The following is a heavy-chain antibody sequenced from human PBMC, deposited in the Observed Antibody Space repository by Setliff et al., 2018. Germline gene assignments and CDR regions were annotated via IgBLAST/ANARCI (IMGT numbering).Heavy chain of an antibody. CDR3: ARYSAAIRYYFDY. J-gene: IGHJ4*02. CDR1: GGSISSGSYY. V-gene: IGHV4-61*09. Sequence: PSETLSLTCTVSGGSISSGSYYWSWIRQPAGKGLEWIGHIYTSGSTNYNPSLKSRVTISVDTSKNQFSLKLSSVTAADTAVHYCARYSAAIRYYFDYWGQGTLVTVSS. CDR2: IYTSGST. D-gene: IGHD6-13*01.